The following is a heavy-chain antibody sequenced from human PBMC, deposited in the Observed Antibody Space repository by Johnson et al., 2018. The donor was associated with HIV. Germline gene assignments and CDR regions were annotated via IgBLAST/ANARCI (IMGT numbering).Heavy chain of an antibody. V-gene: IGHV3-30*04. CDR1: GFTFSSYP. CDR3: ARDRRVSREGYCGGGTCYSFTDAFDI. D-gene: IGHD2-15*01. Sequence: QVQLVESGGGLVKPGRSLRLSCAASGFTFSSYPMHWVRQAPGKGLVWVAVISYAGGNKYYTDSVTGRFTISQANSKNRLYLQMNSLRAEDTAVYYCARDRRVSREGYCGGGTCYSFTDAFDIWGQGTMVTVSS. CDR2: ISYAGGNK. J-gene: IGHJ3*02.